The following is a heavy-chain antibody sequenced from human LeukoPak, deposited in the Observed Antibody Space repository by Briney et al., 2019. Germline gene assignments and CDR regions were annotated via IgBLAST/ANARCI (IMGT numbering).Heavy chain of an antibody. CDR3: ASTPRSGYSYGFVY. J-gene: IGHJ4*02. V-gene: IGHV1-3*01. CDR1: VYTFTSTV. CDR2: INAGNGNT. Sequence: ASVKVSCKASVYTFTSTVMHWVRQAPGQRLEWMGWINAGNGNTKYSQKFQGGVTITRDTSASTAYMELSSLRSEDTAVCYCASTPRSGYSYGFVYWGQGTLVTVSS. D-gene: IGHD5-18*01.